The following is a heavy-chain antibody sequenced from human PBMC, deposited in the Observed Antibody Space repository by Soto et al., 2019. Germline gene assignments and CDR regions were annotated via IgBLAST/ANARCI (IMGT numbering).Heavy chain of an antibody. CDR2: MDPKSGYT. D-gene: IGHD3-22*01. V-gene: IGHV1-8*01. CDR3: ARVSTMIVPPDY. Sequence: GDSMKVSCYSSGYTFPRYDINCVRHAAGHGLEWMGWMDPKSGYTDYAQKFQGRVTMTRNTSISTAYMELSSLRSEDTAVYYCARVSTMIVPPDYWGQGNLVTVSS. CDR1: GYTFPRYD. J-gene: IGHJ4*02.